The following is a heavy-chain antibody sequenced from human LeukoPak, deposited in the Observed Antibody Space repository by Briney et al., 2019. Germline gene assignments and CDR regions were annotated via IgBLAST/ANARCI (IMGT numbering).Heavy chain of an antibody. CDR1: GYTFTSYD. J-gene: IGHJ6*02. CDR2: MNPNSGNT. V-gene: IGHV1-8*01. CDR3: ATSYITMVRGVTSGGMDV. Sequence: ASVKVSCKASGYTFTSYDINWVRQATGQGLEWMGWMNPNSGNTGYAQKFQGRVTMTRNTSISTAYMELSSLRSEDTAVYYCATSYITMVRGVTSGGMDVWGQGTTVTVSS. D-gene: IGHD3-10*01.